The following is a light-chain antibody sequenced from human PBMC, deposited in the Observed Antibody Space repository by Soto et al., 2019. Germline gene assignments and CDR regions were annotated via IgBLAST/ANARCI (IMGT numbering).Light chain of an antibody. CDR1: KLGDKY. CDR3: QAWDSSSTAV. CDR2: QDS. J-gene: IGLJ2*01. Sequence: SYELTQPPSVSVSPGQTASITCSGDKLGDKYACWYQQKPGQSPVLVIYQDSKRPSGIPERFSGSNSGSTATLTISGTQAMDEADYYCQAWDSSSTAVFGGGTKLTVL. V-gene: IGLV3-1*01.